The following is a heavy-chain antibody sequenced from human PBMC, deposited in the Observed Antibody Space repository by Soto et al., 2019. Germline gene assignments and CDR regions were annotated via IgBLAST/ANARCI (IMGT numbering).Heavy chain of an antibody. D-gene: IGHD6-13*01. CDR1: GYSFTSYW. CDR2: IYPGDSDT. V-gene: IGHV5-51*01. J-gene: IGHJ6*02. Sequence: PGESLKISCKGSGYSFTSYWIGWVRQMPGKGLEWMGIIYPGDSDTRYSPSFQGQVTISADKSISTAYLQWSSLKASDTAMYYCARGDSSWGTSYYYYYGMDVWGQGTTVTVSS. CDR3: ARGDSSWGTSYYYYYGMDV.